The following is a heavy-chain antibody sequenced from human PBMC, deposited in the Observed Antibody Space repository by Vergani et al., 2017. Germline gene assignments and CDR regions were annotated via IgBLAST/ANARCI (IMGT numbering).Heavy chain of an antibody. J-gene: IGHJ4*02. CDR3: ATDLEKYDSRSPRLTY. Sequence: AESGEALVQPGGSLKLSCAASGFSVGDTFMSWVRQAPGKGLEWVSVIYSSGSTYYADSVEGRFTISRDNSKNTLFLQMNSLKTEDTAVYYCATDLEKYDSRSPRLTYWGQGTLVIVSS. CDR2: IYSSGST. D-gene: IGHD3-10*01. V-gene: IGHV3-66*02. CDR1: GFSVGDTF.